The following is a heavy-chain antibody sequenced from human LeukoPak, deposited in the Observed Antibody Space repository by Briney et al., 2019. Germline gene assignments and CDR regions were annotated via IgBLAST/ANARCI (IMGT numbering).Heavy chain of an antibody. CDR2: IYYSGST. J-gene: IGHJ4*02. V-gene: IGHV4-59*01. Sequence: SETLSLTCTVPGGSISSYYWSWIRQPPGKGLEWIGYIYYSGSTNYNPSLKSRVTISVDTSKNQFSLKLSSVTAADTAVYYCARGGSSWSTAFDYWGQGTLVTVSS. CDR3: ARGGSSWSTAFDY. D-gene: IGHD6-13*01. CDR1: GGSISSYY.